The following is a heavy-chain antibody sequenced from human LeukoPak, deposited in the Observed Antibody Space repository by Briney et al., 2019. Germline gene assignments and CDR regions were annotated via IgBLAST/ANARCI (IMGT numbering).Heavy chain of an antibody. CDR2: INPSGGST. CDR1: GYTFTDYY. D-gene: IGHD3-9*01. V-gene: IGHV1-46*01. Sequence: ASVTVSCKASGYTFTDYYMHWVRQAPGQGLEWMGIINPSGGSTSYAQKFQGRVTMTRDTSTSTVYMELSSLRSDDTAVYYCARVMGDILTGYFPYYFDYWGQGTLVTVSS. CDR3: ARVMGDILTGYFPYYFDY. J-gene: IGHJ4*02.